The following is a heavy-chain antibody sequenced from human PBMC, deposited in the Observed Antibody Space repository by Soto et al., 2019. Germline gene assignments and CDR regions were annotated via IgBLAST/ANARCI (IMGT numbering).Heavy chain of an antibody. J-gene: IGHJ4*02. CDR3: ARSANTYGSPFDY. D-gene: IGHD3-10*01. V-gene: IGHV3-66*01. CDR2: IHRGGST. CDR1: GFTVCNNY. Sequence: EVHLVESGGGLVQPGGSLRLSCAASGFTVCNNYMSWVRQAPGKGLEWVSIIHRGGSTSYADSVKGRFTISRDSSMNILHLQINGLTADDTADYYCARSANTYGSPFDYWGQGALVTVSS.